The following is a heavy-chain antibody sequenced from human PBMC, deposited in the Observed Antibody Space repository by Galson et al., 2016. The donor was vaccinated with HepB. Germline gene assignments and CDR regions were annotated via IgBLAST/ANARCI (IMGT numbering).Heavy chain of an antibody. V-gene: IGHV3-23*01. CDR1: GFTFRNYG. CDR2: ISRSGDST. J-gene: IGHJ6*04. D-gene: IGHD2-2*01. CDR3: VQGSTAPAV. Sequence: SLRLSCAASGFTFRNYGMTWVRQAPGKGLEVVSSISRSGDSTDYADSVKGRFTISRDNSKNTLSLQMNSPTADDTAIYYCVQGSTAPAVWGKGTTVTVPS.